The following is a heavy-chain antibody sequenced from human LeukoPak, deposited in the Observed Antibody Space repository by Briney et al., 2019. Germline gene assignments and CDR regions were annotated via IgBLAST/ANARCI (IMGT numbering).Heavy chain of an antibody. CDR3: VKDYRLTY. CDR1: GFTFSIAN. CDR2: ISYSGTVT. Sequence: GGSLRLSCSGTGFTFSIANMAWVRQVPGKGLYWVSAISYSGTVTNYADSVEGRFSISRDNSKGTLFLQMDNLRADDTALYYCVKDYRLTYRGQGILVTVSS. J-gene: IGHJ4*02. V-gene: IGHV3-23*01. D-gene: IGHD3-16*02.